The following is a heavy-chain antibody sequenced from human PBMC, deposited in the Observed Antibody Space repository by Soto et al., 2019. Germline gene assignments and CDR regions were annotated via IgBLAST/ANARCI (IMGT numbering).Heavy chain of an antibody. V-gene: IGHV3-30-3*01. CDR3: AREVTVTTSWLLDY. D-gene: IGHD4-17*01. J-gene: IGHJ4*02. CDR1: GFTFSSYA. Sequence: QVQLVESGGGVVQPGRSLRLSCAASGFTFSSYAMHWVRQAPGKGLEWVAVISYDGSNKYYADSVKGRFTISRDNSENTLYLQMNSLRAGDTAVYCCAREVTVTTSWLLDYWGQGTLVTVSS. CDR2: ISYDGSNK.